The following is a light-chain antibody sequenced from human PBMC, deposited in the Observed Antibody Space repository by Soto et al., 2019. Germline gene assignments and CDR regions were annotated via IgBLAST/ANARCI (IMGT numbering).Light chain of an antibody. J-gene: IGLJ1*01. CDR1: SGHSSYA. CDR2: LNSDGSH. Sequence: QLVLTQSPSASASLGASVNLTCTLSSGHSSYAIAWHQQQPEKGPRYLMKLNSDGSHSKGDGIPDRFSGSSSGAERYLTISSLQYEDEADYYCQTWGRRVFGTGTKLTVL. V-gene: IGLV4-69*01. CDR3: QTWGRRV.